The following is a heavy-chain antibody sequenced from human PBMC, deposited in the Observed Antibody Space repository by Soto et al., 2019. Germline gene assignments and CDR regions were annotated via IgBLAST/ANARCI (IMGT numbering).Heavy chain of an antibody. V-gene: IGHV1-69*14. Sequence: QVQLVQSGAEVKKPGSSVKVSCKASGGSFSSYVISWVRQAPGLGLEYMGGVIPALGTANYAQKFQGRVTISAGKSTSTAYMELNSLTSDDTAVYYCARDRGAARREYFFRFWGQGTLVTVSS. CDR1: GGSFSSYV. CDR2: VIPALGTA. CDR3: ARDRGAARREYFFRF. J-gene: IGHJ4*02. D-gene: IGHD6-6*01.